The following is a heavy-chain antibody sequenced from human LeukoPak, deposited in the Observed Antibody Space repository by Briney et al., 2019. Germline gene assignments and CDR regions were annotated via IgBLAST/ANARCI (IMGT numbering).Heavy chain of an antibody. CDR1: GGTFSSYA. D-gene: IGHD3-3*01. CDR2: IIPILGIA. J-gene: IGHJ5*02. V-gene: IGHV1-69*04. Sequence: SVKVSCKASGGTFSSYAISWVRQAPGQGLEWMGRIIPILGIANYAQKFQGRVTITADKSTSTAYMELSSLRSEDTAVYYCARDRVSDFWSGCPVNWFDPWGQGTLVTVSS. CDR3: ARDRVSDFWSGCPVNWFDP.